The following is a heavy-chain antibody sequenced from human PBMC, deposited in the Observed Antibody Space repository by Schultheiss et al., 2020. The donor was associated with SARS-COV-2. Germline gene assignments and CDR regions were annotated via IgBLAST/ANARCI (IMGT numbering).Heavy chain of an antibody. CDR3: ARGYCSGGSCLNWFDP. CDR1: GFTFSSYA. D-gene: IGHD2-15*01. Sequence: GGSLRLSCAASGFTFSSYAMHWVRQAPGKGLEWVAVISYDGSNKYYADSVKGRFTISRDNSKNTLYLQMNSLRAEDTAVYYCARGYCSGGSCLNWFDPWGQGTLVTVSS. J-gene: IGHJ5*02. CDR2: ISYDGSNK. V-gene: IGHV3-30*07.